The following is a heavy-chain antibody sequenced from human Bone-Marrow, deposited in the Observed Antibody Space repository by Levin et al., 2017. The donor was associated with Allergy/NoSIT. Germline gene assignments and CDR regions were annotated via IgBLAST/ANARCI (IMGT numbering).Heavy chain of an antibody. V-gene: IGHV3-30*03. CDR1: GFTFSDYG. CDR3: ASDHPEYFFDP. CDR2: ITKDGSKK. J-gene: IGHJ5*02. Sequence: PGGSLRLSCAVSGFTFSDYGMHWVRQAPGKGLEWVASITKDGSKKYYLDSVKGRSTLSRDSSKNTVSLQMNSLTADDPAVYFCASDHPEYFFDPWGQGTLVIVSS. D-gene: IGHD2/OR15-2a*01.